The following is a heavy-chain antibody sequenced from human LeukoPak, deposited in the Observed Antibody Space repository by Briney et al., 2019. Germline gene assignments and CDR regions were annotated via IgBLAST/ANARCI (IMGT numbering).Heavy chain of an antibody. V-gene: IGHV4-59*08. D-gene: IGHD1-26*01. CDR3: ARRGTTTPFDY. CDR2: IYYSGST. CDR1: GGSISSYY. Sequence: SETLSLTCTASGGSISSYYWSWIRQPPGKGLEWIGYIYYSGSTNYNPSLKSRVTISVDTSKNQFSLKLSSVTAADTAVYYCARRGTTTPFDYWGQGTLVTVSS. J-gene: IGHJ4*02.